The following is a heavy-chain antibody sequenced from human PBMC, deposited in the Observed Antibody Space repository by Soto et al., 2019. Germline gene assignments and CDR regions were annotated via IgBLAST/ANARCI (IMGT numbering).Heavy chain of an antibody. CDR2: ISSSTSHT. D-gene: IGHD6-13*01. V-gene: IGHV3-11*05. CDR3: ARGRGAAADYFDF. CDR1: GFTFSDYY. Sequence: GGSLRLSCAVSGFTFSDYYMTWIRQAPGKGLEWVSYISSSTSHTNYADSVKGRFTISRDNAKNSLFLQMNSLRAEDSAVYYCARGRGAAADYFDFWGQGTLVTVSS. J-gene: IGHJ4*02.